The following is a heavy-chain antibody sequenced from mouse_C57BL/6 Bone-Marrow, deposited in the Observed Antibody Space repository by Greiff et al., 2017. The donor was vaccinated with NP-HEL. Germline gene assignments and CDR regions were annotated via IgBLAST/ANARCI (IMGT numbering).Heavy chain of an antibody. CDR2: IDPSASYT. V-gene: IGHV1-69*01. CDR3: ARLDSYRYFAV. CDR1: GYTFTSYW. Sequence: QVQLKQPGAELVMPGASVKLSCKASGYTFTSYWMHWVKQRPGQGLEWIGEIDPSASYTNYNQKFKGKSTLTVDKSSSTAYMQLSSLTSEDSAVYYCARLDSYRYFAVWGTGTTVTVSS. J-gene: IGHJ1*03.